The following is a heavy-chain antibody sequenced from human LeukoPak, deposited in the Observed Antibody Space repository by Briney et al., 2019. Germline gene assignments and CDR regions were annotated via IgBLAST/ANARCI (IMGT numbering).Heavy chain of an antibody. CDR3: AKGGYDILTGYLD. V-gene: IGHV3-30*02. CDR1: RFTFSSYG. Sequence: GGSLRLSCAASRFTFSSYGMHWVRQAPGKGLEWVAFIRYDGSNKYYADSVKGRFTISRDNSKNTLYLQMNSLRAEDTAVYYCAKGGYDILTGYLDWGQGTLVTVSS. D-gene: IGHD3-9*01. J-gene: IGHJ4*02. CDR2: IRYDGSNK.